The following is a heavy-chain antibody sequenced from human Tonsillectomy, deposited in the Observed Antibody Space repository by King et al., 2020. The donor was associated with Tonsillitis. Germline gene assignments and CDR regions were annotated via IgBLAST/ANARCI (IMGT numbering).Heavy chain of an antibody. V-gene: IGHV4-38-2*01. D-gene: IGHD3-10*01. J-gene: IGHJ4*02. CDR2: IYHSGST. CDR1: GYSISSGYY. Sequence: QLQESGPGLVKPSETLSLTCAVSGYSISSGYYWGWIRQPPGKGLEWIGSIYHSGSTYYNPSLKSRVTISVDTSKNQFSLKLSSVTAADTAVYYCAGGGGPRGGGGYYGSGSFWGQGTLVTVSS. CDR3: AGGGGPRGGGGYYGSGSF.